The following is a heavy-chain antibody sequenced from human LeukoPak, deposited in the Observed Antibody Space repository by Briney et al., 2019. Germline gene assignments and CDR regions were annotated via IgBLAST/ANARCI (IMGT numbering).Heavy chain of an antibody. CDR1: GGSISSYY. CDR2: IYYSGST. CDR3: ARDTAAYAFDI. V-gene: IGHV4-59*12. D-gene: IGHD6-25*01. J-gene: IGHJ3*02. Sequence: SETLSLTCTVSGGSISSYYWSWIRQPPGKGLEWIGYIYYSGSTTYNPSLKSRVTISVDTSKNQFSLKLSSVTAADTAVYYCARDTAAYAFDIWGQGTMVTVSS.